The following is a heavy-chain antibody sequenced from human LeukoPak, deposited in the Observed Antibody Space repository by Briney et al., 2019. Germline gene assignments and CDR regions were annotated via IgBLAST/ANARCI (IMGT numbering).Heavy chain of an antibody. D-gene: IGHD2-2*01. J-gene: IGHJ3*02. CDR1: GGTFSSYA. CDR2: IIPIFGTA. Sequence: SVKVSCKASGGTFSSYAISWVRQAPGQGLEWMGGIIPIFGTANYAQKFQGRVTITADESTSTAYMELSSLRSEDTAVYYCASDSAGIVVVPAAPIGAFDIWGQGTMVTVSS. CDR3: ASDSAGIVVVPAAPIGAFDI. V-gene: IGHV1-69*13.